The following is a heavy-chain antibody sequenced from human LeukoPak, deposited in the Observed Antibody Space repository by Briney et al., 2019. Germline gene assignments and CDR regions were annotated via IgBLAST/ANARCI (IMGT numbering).Heavy chain of an antibody. J-gene: IGHJ4*02. Sequence: AASVNVSCKASGYTFTIYGISWVRQAPGQGLEWMGRINPNSGGTNYAQKFQGRVTMTRDTSISTAYMELSRLRSDDTAVYYCARGYCSGGSCYAFDYWGQGTLVTVSS. CDR1: GYTFTIYG. CDR2: INPNSGGT. D-gene: IGHD2-15*01. CDR3: ARGYCSGGSCYAFDY. V-gene: IGHV1-2*06.